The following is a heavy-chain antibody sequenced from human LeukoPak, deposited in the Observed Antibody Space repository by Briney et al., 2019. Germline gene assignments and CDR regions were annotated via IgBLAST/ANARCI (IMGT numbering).Heavy chain of an antibody. D-gene: IGHD2-15*01. CDR3: ARTTEGYCRGRSCYSYYYYMDV. Sequence: SETLSLTCAVYGGSFSGYYWSWIRQPPEKGLEWIGYIHYRGSTHYNPSLKSRVTISVDTSKNQFSLKLSSVTAADTALYYCARTTEGYCRGRSCYSYYYYMDVWGKGTTVTVSS. CDR1: GGSFSGYY. V-gene: IGHV4-59*01. CDR2: IHYRGST. J-gene: IGHJ6*03.